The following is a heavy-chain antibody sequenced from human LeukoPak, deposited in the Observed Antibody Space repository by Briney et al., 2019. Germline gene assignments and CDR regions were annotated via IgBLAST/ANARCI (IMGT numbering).Heavy chain of an antibody. J-gene: IGHJ4*02. V-gene: IGHV3-7*04. CDR2: IKQDGSEK. CDR1: GFTFSSYW. D-gene: IGHD6-19*01. CDR3: ERDWGGWYAGPYYFDY. Sequence: PGGSLRLSCAASGFTFSSYWMSWVRQAPGKGLEGVANIKQDGSEKYYVDSVKGRFTISRDNAKNSLYLQMNSLRAEDTAVYYCERDWGGWYAGPYYFDYWGQGTLVTVSS.